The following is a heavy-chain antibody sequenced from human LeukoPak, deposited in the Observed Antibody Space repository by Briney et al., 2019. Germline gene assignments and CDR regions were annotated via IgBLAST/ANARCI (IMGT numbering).Heavy chain of an antibody. D-gene: IGHD3-22*01. CDR1: GYSISSGYY. CDR3: ARMGVSYYYDSSTYYPAAFDV. V-gene: IGHV4-38-2*01. CDR2: IFHSGSI. J-gene: IGHJ3*01. Sequence: PSETLSLTCGVSGYSISSGYYWGWLRQSPGRGLEWIATIFHSGSIYYNPSLKSRVTLSVDTSKNQFTLKLNSVTAADTAVYYCARMGVSYYYDSSTYYPAAFDVWGQGTMVSVSS.